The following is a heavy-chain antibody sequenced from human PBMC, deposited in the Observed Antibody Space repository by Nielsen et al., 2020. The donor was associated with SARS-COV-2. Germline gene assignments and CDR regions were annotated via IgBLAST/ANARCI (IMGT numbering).Heavy chain of an antibody. Sequence: SETLSLTCTVSGGSISSGSYYWSWIRQPAGKGLEWIGRIYTSGSTNYNPSLKSRVTISVDTSKNQFSLKLSSVTAADTAVYYCARAEGLAAVHNWFDPWGQGTLVTVSS. CDR3: ARAEGLAAVHNWFDP. V-gene: IGHV4-61*02. CDR2: IYTSGST. J-gene: IGHJ5*02. CDR1: GGSISSGSYY. D-gene: IGHD2-15*01.